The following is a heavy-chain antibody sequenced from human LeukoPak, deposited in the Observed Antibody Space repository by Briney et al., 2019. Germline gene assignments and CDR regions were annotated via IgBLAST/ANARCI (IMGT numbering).Heavy chain of an antibody. CDR2: IYYSGST. CDR3: ARDAVTGYYPVYYYYGMDV. V-gene: IGHV4-59*01. Sequence: SETLSLTCTVSGGSISSYYWSWIRQPPGKGLEWIGYIYYSGSTNYNPSLKSRVTISVDTSKNQFSLKLSSVTAADTAVYYCARDAVTGYYPVYYYYGMDVWGKGTTATVSS. CDR1: GGSISSYY. J-gene: IGHJ6*04. D-gene: IGHD3-9*01.